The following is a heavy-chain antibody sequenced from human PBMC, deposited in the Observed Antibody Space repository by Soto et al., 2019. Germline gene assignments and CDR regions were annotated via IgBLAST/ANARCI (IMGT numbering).Heavy chain of an antibody. V-gene: IGHV1-3*01. D-gene: IGHD3-22*01. CDR3: ARGGYFDSSNYLAY. CDR1: GYTFTSYG. J-gene: IGHJ4*02. Sequence: QVQLVQSGAEVKKPGASVKVSCKASGYTFTSYGINWVRQAPGRGLEWMGWINPGNGNTKYSQQFQGRVIIDRDTSASTAYMEWSSLRSEDTAVYYCARGGYFDSSNYLAYWGLGTLVTVSS. CDR2: INPGNGNT.